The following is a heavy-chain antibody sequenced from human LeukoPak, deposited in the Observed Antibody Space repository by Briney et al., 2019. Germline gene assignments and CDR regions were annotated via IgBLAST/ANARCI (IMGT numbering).Heavy chain of an antibody. CDR1: GFTFSNAW. J-gene: IGHJ6*04. Sequence: GGSLRLSCAASGFTFSNAWMSWVRQAPGKGLEWVSYISSSGSTIYYADSVKGRFTISRDNAKNSLYLQMNSLRAEDTAVYYCAGLGITMIGGVWGKGTTVTVSS. V-gene: IGHV3-11*04. CDR2: ISSSGSTI. D-gene: IGHD3-10*02. CDR3: AGLGITMIGGV.